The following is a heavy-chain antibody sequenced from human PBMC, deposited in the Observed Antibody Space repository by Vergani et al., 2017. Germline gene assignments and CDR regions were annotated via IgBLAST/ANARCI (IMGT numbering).Heavy chain of an antibody. V-gene: IGHV1-2*02. J-gene: IGHJ4*02. Sequence: QVQLVQSGAEVRKPGASVTVSCKTSEYSFIGYYIHWVRQAPGQGLEWMGRINPKTGDTIYAQNFQDRVSMTRETSITTAYMGLRRLRSDDTAVYYCARDGSSYDPRFDYWGQGTLVTVSS. CDR2: INPKTGDT. CDR1: EYSFIGYY. D-gene: IGHD1-26*01. CDR3: ARDGSSYDPRFDY.